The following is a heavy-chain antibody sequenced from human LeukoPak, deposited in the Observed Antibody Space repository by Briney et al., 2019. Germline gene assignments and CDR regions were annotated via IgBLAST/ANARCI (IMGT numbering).Heavy chain of an antibody. CDR2: LYGAGST. CDR1: GFTSINYA. Sequence: GGSLRLSCAASGFTSINYAMSWVRQAPGKGLEWVSVLYGAGSTYYADSVKGRFTISRHDSQNTLFLQMNSLRAEDTAVYYCARGGTPGFSAGRIDYWGQGTLVTVSS. J-gene: IGHJ4*02. D-gene: IGHD1-1*01. CDR3: ARGGTPGFSAGRIDY. V-gene: IGHV3-53*04.